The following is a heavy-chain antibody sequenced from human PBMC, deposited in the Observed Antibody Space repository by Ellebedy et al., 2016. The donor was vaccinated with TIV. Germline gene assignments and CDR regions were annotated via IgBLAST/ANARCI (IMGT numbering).Heavy chain of an antibody. CDR2: IWYDGSNE. D-gene: IGHD3-9*01. V-gene: IGHV3-33*01. Sequence: GESLKISXAASGFTFSSYGMHWVRQAPGKGLEWVAVIWYDGSNEYYADSVKGRFTISRDNSKNTLYLQMNSLRAEDTAVYYCARARLDWNWFDPWGQGTLVTVSS. CDR1: GFTFSSYG. J-gene: IGHJ5*02. CDR3: ARARLDWNWFDP.